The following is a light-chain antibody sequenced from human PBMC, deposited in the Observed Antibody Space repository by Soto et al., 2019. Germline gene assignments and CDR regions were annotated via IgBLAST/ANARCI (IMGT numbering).Light chain of an antibody. CDR1: KNDIGVYDF. V-gene: IGLV2-14*01. CDR3: SSYTSSSTTYV. Sequence: QSALTQPPSASGSPGQSVTISCTGTKNDIGVYDFVSWYQHHPGKAPRLIIYEVTNRPSGVSNRFSGSKSGNTASLTISGLQAEDEADYYCSSYTSSSTTYVFGTGTKVTVL. J-gene: IGLJ1*01. CDR2: EVT.